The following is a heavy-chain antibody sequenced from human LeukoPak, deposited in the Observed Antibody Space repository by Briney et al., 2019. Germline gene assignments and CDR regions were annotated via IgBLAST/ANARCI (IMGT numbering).Heavy chain of an antibody. J-gene: IGHJ4*02. CDR1: GFTVSSNY. V-gene: IGHV3-53*01. Sequence: GGSLRLSCAASGFTVSSNYVSWVRQAPGKGLEWVSVIHSGGSTYYADSVKGRFTFSRDNSKNTLYLQMNSLRVKDTAVYYCARDLRSRAYWGQGTLVTVSS. CDR3: ARDLRSRAY. CDR2: IHSGGST. D-gene: IGHD4-17*01.